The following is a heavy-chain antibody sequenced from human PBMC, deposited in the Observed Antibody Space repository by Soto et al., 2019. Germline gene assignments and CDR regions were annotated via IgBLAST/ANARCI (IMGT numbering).Heavy chain of an antibody. J-gene: IGHJ4*02. Sequence: EVQLVQSGGGLVQPGGSLRLSCAASGFSFGSYWMDWVRQAPGKGLQWVANIKRDGSETYYEDSVRGRFTISRDNAKKSLYLEMSSLSAEDTGVYFCARDMYGRSWYVDYWGRGTPVTVSS. V-gene: IGHV3-7*01. CDR3: ARDMYGRSWYVDY. CDR1: GFSFGSYW. D-gene: IGHD6-13*01. CDR2: IKRDGSET.